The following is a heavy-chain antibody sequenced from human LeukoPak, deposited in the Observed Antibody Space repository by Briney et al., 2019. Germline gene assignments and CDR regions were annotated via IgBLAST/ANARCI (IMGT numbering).Heavy chain of an antibody. CDR1: GGSISSGYY. D-gene: IGHD3-22*01. CDR2: IYHSGST. Sequence: SETLSLTCAVSGGSISSGYYWGWIRQPPGKGLEWIGSIYHSGSTYYNPSLKSRVTISVDTSKNQFSLKLRSVPAADTAVYYCARVGNAFDSSGYYFDSWGQGTLVTVSS. J-gene: IGHJ4*02. CDR3: ARVGNAFDSSGYYFDS. V-gene: IGHV4-38-2*01.